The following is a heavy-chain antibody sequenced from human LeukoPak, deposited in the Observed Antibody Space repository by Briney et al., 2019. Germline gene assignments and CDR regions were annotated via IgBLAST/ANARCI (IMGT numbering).Heavy chain of an antibody. CDR2: ITPIFGTP. J-gene: IGHJ5*02. D-gene: IGHD2-2*01. V-gene: IGHV1-69*13. CDR1: GYSFINFA. CDR3: ARAIVVLPSANWFDP. Sequence: SVKVSCKASGYSFINFAIHWVRQAPGHRLEWMGGITPIFGTPNYAQKFQGRVTITAVESMSTAYMELSSLRSEDTAVYYCARAIVVLPSANWFDPWGQGTPVTVSS.